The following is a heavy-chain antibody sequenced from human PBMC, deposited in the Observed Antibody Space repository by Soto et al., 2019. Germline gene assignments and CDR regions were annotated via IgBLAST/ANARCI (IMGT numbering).Heavy chain of an antibody. D-gene: IGHD3-22*01. Sequence: SVKVSCKVSGGTFSSYAISWVRQAPGQGLEWMGGIIPIFGTANYAQKFQGRVTITADESTSTAYMELSSLRSEDTAVYYCARESRVVVASNDAFDIWGQGTMVT. J-gene: IGHJ3*02. CDR3: ARESRVVVASNDAFDI. CDR1: GGTFSSYA. V-gene: IGHV1-69*13. CDR2: IIPIFGTA.